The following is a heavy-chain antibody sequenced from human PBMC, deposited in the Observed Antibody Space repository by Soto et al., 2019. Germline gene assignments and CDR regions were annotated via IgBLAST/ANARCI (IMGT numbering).Heavy chain of an antibody. CDR1: GFTFSNYA. CDR3: ARTDRYDSPSTGWANRFDL. CDR2: LTRDGPA. D-gene: IGHD2-8*02. J-gene: IGHJ4*02. Sequence: EVQVLESGGGLVQPGGSLRLFCAASGFTFSNYAVTWVRQAAGEGLEWVSTLTRDGPAYFGDAVKGRFTISRANSKNMVYLQMDSLRVDDTGVYYCARTDRYDSPSTGWANRFDLWGQGTLVIVSS. V-gene: IGHV3-23*01.